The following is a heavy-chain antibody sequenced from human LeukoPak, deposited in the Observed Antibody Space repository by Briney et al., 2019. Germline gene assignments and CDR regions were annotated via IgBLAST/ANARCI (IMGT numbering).Heavy chain of an antibody. V-gene: IGHV1-24*01. CDR1: GYTLTELS. CDR3: ATETTRRYCSSTSCFGAFDI. D-gene: IGHD2-2*01. Sequence: VASVKVSCKVSGYTLTELSMHWARQAPGKGLEWMGGFDPEDGETIYAQKFQGRVTMTEDTSTDTAYMELSSLRSEDTAVYYCATETTRRYCSSTSCFGAFDIWGQGTMVTVSS. CDR2: FDPEDGET. J-gene: IGHJ3*02.